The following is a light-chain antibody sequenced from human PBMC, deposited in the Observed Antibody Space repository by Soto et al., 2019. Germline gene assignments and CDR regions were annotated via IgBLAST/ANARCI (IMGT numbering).Light chain of an antibody. V-gene: IGKV1-5*03. CDR3: QHYNSYSEA. Sequence: DIQMSQSPSTLSGSVGDRVTITCRASQTISSWLAWYQQKPGKAPKLLIYTASTLKSGVPSRFSGSGSGTEFTLTISSLQPDDFATYYCQHYNSYSEAFGQGTKV. CDR1: QTISSW. CDR2: TAS. J-gene: IGKJ1*01.